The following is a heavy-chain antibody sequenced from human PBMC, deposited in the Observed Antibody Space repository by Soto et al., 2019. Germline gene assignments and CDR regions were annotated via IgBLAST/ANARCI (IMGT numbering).Heavy chain of an antibody. CDR3: ARADYLGQLLYYYYYGMDV. V-gene: IGHV3-30-3*01. CDR2: ISYDGSNK. J-gene: IGHJ6*02. CDR1: GFTFSSYA. D-gene: IGHD2-2*01. Sequence: PGGSLRLSCAASGFTFSSYAMHWVRQAPGKGLEWVAVISYDGSNKYYADSVKGRFTISRDNSKNTLYLQMNSLRAEDTAVYYCARADYLGQLLYYYYYGMDVWGQGTTVTSP.